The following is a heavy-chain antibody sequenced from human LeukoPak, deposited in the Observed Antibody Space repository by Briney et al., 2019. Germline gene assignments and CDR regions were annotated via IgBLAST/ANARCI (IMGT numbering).Heavy chain of an antibody. CDR3: ASTSSKQTGVTWYYYYYMDV. CDR1: GFTFSSYN. J-gene: IGHJ6*03. V-gene: IGHV3-21*01. D-gene: IGHD4-23*01. Sequence: PGGSLRLSCAASGFTFSSYNMNWVRQAPGKGLEWVSSISSSSTYIYYADSVKGRFTISRDNAKNSLYLQMNSLRAWDTAVYYCASTSSKQTGVTWYYYYYMDVWGKGTTVTVSS. CDR2: ISSSSTYI.